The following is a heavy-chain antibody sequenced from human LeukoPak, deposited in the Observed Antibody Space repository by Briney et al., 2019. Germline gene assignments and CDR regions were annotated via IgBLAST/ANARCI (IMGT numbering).Heavy chain of an antibody. CDR1: GYTFTGYY. V-gene: IGHV1-2*02. CDR3: ARDAWELLSVNAFDI. D-gene: IGHD2/OR15-2a*01. Sequence: ASVNVSCKASGYTFTGYYMHWVRQAPGQGLEWMGWINPNSGDTNYSQKFQGRVSMTRDTSINTAYMELSRLTSDDTAVYYCARDAWELLSVNAFDIWGQGTMVTVSS. J-gene: IGHJ3*02. CDR2: INPNSGDT.